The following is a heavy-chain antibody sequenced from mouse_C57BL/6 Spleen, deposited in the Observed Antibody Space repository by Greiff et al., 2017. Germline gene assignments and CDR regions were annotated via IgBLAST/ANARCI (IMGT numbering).Heavy chain of an antibody. Sequence: QVQLKQSGAELVKPGASVKLSCKASGYTFTEYTIHWVKQRSGQGLEWIGWFYPGRGSIKYNEKFKDKATLTADKSSSTVYMELSRWTSEDSAVYCCARHEDGIYYGYAFAYWGQGTLVTVSA. D-gene: IGHD2-2*01. CDR2: FYPGRGSI. CDR3: ARHEDGIYYGYAFAY. CDR1: GYTFTEYT. J-gene: IGHJ3*01. V-gene: IGHV1-62-2*01.